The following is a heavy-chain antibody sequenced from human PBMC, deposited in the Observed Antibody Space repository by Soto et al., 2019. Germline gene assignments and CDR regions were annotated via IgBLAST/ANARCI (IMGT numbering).Heavy chain of an antibody. V-gene: IGHV3-30*18. D-gene: IGHD6-13*01. J-gene: IGHJ6*02. CDR3: AKGVYSTDYYGMDV. CDR1: GFTFSSFG. CDR2: ISYDGSNT. Sequence: GGSLRLSCAASGFTFSSFGMHWVRQAPGKGLEWVALISYDGSNTYYADSVKGRFTITRDNSKNTLYVQMNSLRADDTAVYYCAKGVYSTDYYGMDVWGQGTTVTVSS.